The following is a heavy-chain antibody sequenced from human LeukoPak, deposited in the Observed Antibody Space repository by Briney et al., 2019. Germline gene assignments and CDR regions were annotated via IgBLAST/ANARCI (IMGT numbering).Heavy chain of an antibody. CDR1: GFTFRSYA. V-gene: IGHV3-23*01. J-gene: IGHJ4*02. CDR3: AKVSRFAVVPAALLDY. Sequence: GGSLRLSCAASGFTFRSYAMSWVRQAPGKGLEWVSAISGSGDITYYADSVKGRFTMSRDNFKNTLYLQMNSLRAEDTAVYYCAKVSRFAVVPAALLDYWGQGIQVTVSS. D-gene: IGHD2-2*01. CDR2: ISGSGDIT.